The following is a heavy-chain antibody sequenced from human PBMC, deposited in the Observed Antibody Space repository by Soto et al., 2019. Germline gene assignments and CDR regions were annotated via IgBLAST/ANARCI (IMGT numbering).Heavy chain of an antibody. J-gene: IGHJ6*02. Sequence: EVQLLESGGGLVQPGESLRLSCTASGFTFSTYAMNWVRQAPGKGLEWVSGISGSGARTYFADSVKGRFTISRDNSKTTLYLEINSLRAEDTAVYYCAKALTYYDILTGYSDPYYGMDVWGQGTTVTVSS. D-gene: IGHD3-9*01. V-gene: IGHV3-23*01. CDR3: AKALTYYDILTGYSDPYYGMDV. CDR1: GFTFSTYA. CDR2: ISGSGART.